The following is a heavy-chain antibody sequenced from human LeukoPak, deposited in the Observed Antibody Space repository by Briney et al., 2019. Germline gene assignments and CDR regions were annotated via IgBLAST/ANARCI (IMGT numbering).Heavy chain of an antibody. CDR3: AREPTTIFGVVDRYGMDV. D-gene: IGHD3-3*01. Sequence: GGSLRLSCAASGFTFSSYWMHWVRQAPGKGLVWVSRINSDGSSTSYADSVTGRFTISRDNAKNTLYLQMNSLRAEDTAVYYCAREPTTIFGVVDRYGMDVWGQGTSVTVSS. CDR2: INSDGSST. V-gene: IGHV3-74*01. CDR1: GFTFSSYW. J-gene: IGHJ6*02.